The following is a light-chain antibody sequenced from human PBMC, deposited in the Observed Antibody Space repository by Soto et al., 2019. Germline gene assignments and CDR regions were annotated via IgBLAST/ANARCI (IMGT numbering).Light chain of an antibody. Sequence: QAVVTQEPSLTVSPGGTVTLTCGSSTGAVTSGHYPYWVQQRPGQAPRTLIYDTSDKHSWTPARFSGSLIGGKAALTLSGAQHEDEADYYCLVAHSGVRVFGGGTKLTVL. V-gene: IGLV7-46*01. CDR2: DTS. J-gene: IGLJ2*01. CDR3: LVAHSGVRV. CDR1: TGAVTSGHY.